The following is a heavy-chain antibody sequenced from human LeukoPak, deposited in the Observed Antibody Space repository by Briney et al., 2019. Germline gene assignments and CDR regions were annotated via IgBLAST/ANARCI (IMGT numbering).Heavy chain of an antibody. CDR3: ATAQLVPNDAFDI. J-gene: IGHJ3*02. CDR1: GYTLTELS. D-gene: IGHD6-13*01. CDR2: FDPEDGET. Sequence: GASVKVSCKVSGYTLTELSMHWVRQAPGRGLEWMGGFDPEDGETIYAQKFQGRVTMTEDTSTDTAYMELSSLRSEDTAVYYCATAQLVPNDAFDIWGQGTMVTVSS. V-gene: IGHV1-24*01.